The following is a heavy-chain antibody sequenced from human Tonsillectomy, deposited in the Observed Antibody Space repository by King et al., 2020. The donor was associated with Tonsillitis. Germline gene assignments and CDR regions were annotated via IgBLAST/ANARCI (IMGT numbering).Heavy chain of an antibody. V-gene: IGHV3-30*01. CDR2: ISFDGGKN. D-gene: IGHD5-18*01. CDR1: GFTFNNYA. J-gene: IGHJ4*02. Sequence: VQLVESGGSVVQPGTSLKLSCAASGFTFNNYALFWVRQAPGQGLEWVASISFDGGKNDYADSVKGRFTVSRDNSKNTLFLHMNRLRLEETAVYFCARGDRTATHFDYWGRGSPVTVSS. CDR3: ARGDRTATHFDY.